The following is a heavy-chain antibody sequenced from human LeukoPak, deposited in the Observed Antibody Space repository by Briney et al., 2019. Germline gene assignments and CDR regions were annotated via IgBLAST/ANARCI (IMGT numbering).Heavy chain of an antibody. CDR2: ISGSGGST. J-gene: IGHJ5*01. Sequence: PGGSLRLSCAASGFTFSTYAMSWVRQAPGKGLEWVSAISGSGGSTYYAASVKGRFTISRDNSKNTLYLQMNSLGADDTAIYSCAKALLQETVIALDSWGQGTLVTVSS. D-gene: IGHD3-22*01. V-gene: IGHV3-23*01. CDR1: GFTFSTYA. CDR3: AKALLQETVIALDS.